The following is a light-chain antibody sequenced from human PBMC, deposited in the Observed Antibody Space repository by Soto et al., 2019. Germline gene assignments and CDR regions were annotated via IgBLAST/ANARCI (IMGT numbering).Light chain of an antibody. CDR3: CSYAGGYIFV. V-gene: IGLV2-11*01. CDR2: DVT. CDR1: SSDVGRYNY. Sequence: QSVLTQPRSVSGSPGQSVTISCTETSSDVGRYNYVSWYQQHPGKAPKLIIYDVTKRPSGVPDRFSGSKSGNTASLTISGLQAEDEVDYYCCSYAGGYIFVFGTGTKGTVL. J-gene: IGLJ1*01.